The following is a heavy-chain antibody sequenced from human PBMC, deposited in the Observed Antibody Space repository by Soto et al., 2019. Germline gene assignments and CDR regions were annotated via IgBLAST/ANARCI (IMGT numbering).Heavy chain of an antibody. D-gene: IGHD2-21*02. Sequence: QVQLVESGGGLVKPGGSLRLSCAASGFTFSDYYMSWIRQAPGKGLEWVSYISTSGSTINYADSVKGRFTISSDNAKNPLYLQMSSLSAADTAGDYCARASRDPEYWGQGTTVTVSS. V-gene: IGHV3-11*01. CDR2: ISTSGSTI. CDR3: ARASRDPEY. J-gene: IGHJ4*02. CDR1: GFTFSDYY.